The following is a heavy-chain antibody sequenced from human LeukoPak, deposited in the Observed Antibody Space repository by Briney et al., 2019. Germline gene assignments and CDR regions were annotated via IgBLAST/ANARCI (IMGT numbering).Heavy chain of an antibody. CDR2: IDPSDSYT. J-gene: IGHJ1*01. V-gene: IGHV5-10-1*01. CDR1: GYSFTSYW. Sequence: GESLKISCKGSGYSFTSYWISWVRQLPGKGLEWMGRIDPSDSYTNYSPSFQGHVTISADKSISTAYLQWSSLKASDTAMYYCAGAGIAVAGNAEYFQHWGQGTLVTVSS. D-gene: IGHD6-19*01. CDR3: AGAGIAVAGNAEYFQH.